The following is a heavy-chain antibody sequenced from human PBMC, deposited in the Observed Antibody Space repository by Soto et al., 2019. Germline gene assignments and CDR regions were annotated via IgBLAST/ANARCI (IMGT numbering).Heavy chain of an antibody. CDR2: ISGSGGST. Sequence: PGGSLRLSCAASGFTFSSYAMSWVRQAPGKELEWVSAISGSGGSTYYADSVKGRSTISRDNSKNTLYLQMNSLRAEDTAVYYCAKVRASGSYPWTPDYWGQGTLVTVSS. D-gene: IGHD1-26*01. CDR1: GFTFSSYA. CDR3: AKVRASGSYPWTPDY. J-gene: IGHJ4*02. V-gene: IGHV3-23*01.